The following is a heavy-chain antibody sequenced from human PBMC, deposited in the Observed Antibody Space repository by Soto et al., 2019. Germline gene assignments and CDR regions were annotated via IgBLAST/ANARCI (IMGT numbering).Heavy chain of an antibody. CDR1: GFTFSSYA. CDR3: ARGGEYSSGWLFDY. CDR2: ISYDGSNK. Sequence: QVQLVESGGGVVQPGRSLRLSCAASGFTFSSYAMHWVRQAPGKGLEWVAVISYDGSNKYYADSVKGRFTISRDNSKNTLYLQMNSLRAEDTAVYYCARGGEYSSGWLFDYWGQGTLVTVSS. D-gene: IGHD6-19*01. V-gene: IGHV3-30-3*01. J-gene: IGHJ4*02.